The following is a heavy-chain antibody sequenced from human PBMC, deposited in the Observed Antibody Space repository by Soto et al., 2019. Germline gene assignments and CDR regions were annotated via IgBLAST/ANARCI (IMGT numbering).Heavy chain of an antibody. Sequence: QITLKESGPTLVKPTQTLTLTCSFSGFSLNTGGVGVAWIRQPPGKALEWLGIIYWDDDKHYSPSLKTRLTITKDTSKNQVVLTMTNMDPVDTATYYCGPSVVRFFMGAKYLDWLDPWGQGTLVTVSS. J-gene: IGHJ5*02. D-gene: IGHD3-16*01. CDR1: GFSLNTGGVG. CDR3: GPSVVRFFMGAKYLDWLDP. V-gene: IGHV2-5*02. CDR2: IYWDDDK.